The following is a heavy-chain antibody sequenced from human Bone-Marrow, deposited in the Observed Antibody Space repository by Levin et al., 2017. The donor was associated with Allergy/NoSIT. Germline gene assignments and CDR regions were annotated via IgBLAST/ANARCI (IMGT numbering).Heavy chain of an antibody. J-gene: IGHJ4*02. Sequence: GGSLRLSCGASGFTFRSHAMHWVRQAAGKGLEWVAFISFDGREKDYADSVKGRFTISRDNSKDTVYLQMSTLKTEDTALDYCARKGYGGDQGLDYWGQGTLVTVSA. V-gene: IGHV3-30*04. CDR2: ISFDGREK. D-gene: IGHD1-26*01. CDR1: GFTFRSHA. CDR3: ARKGYGGDQGLDY.